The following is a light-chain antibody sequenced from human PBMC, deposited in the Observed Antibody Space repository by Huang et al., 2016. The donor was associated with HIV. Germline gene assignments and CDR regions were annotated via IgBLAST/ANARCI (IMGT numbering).Light chain of an antibody. J-gene: IGKJ1*01. CDR3: LQHNTYPWT. Sequence: DIQMTQSPSAVSASVGDRVTITCRASQGISDYLVWFQQKPGKGPKRLIYAASNLQSGVPSRFSGSGSGKEFTRTISSLQPEDFATYYCLQHNTYPWTFGQGTKVEIK. CDR1: QGISDY. V-gene: IGKV1-17*03. CDR2: AAS.